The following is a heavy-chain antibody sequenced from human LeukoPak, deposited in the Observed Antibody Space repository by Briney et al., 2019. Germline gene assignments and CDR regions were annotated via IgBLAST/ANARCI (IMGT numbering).Heavy chain of an antibody. Sequence: GESLKISCKGSGYSFTSYWIGWVRQMPGKGLEWMGIIYPGDSDTRYSPSFQGQVTISADKSISTAYLQWSSLKASDTAMYYCARLGYSGYDYFRLSRVYFDYWGQGTLVTVSS. CDR2: IYPGDSDT. CDR1: GYSFTSYW. CDR3: ARLGYSGYDYFRLSRVYFDY. D-gene: IGHD5-12*01. V-gene: IGHV5-51*01. J-gene: IGHJ4*02.